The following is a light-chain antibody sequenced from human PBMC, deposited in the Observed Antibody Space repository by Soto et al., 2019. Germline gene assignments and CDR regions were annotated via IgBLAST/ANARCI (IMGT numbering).Light chain of an antibody. CDR2: SDN. CDR1: SSNIGSKT. J-gene: IGLJ3*02. V-gene: IGLV1-44*01. CDR3: AAWDDSLRVV. Sequence: QSVLTQPPSASGTPGQRVIMSCSGSSSNIGSKTVNWYQHVPGTTPKLLVYSDNQRPSGVPDRFSGSKSGTSASLAISGLQSEDEAAYYCAAWDDSLRVVFGGGTKLTVL.